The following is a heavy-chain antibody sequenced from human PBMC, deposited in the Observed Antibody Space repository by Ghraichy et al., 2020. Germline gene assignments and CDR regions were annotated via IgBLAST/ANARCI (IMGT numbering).Heavy chain of an antibody. CDR3: ATQPRPGYSSGWYESYFDY. CDR1: GGSFSGYY. Sequence: SQTLSLTCAVYGGSFSGYYWSWIRQPPGKGLEWIGEINHSGSTNYNPSLKSRVTISVDTSKNQFSLKLSSVTAADTAVYYCATQPRPGYSSGWYESYFDYWGQGTLVTVSS. D-gene: IGHD6-19*01. V-gene: IGHV4-34*01. CDR2: INHSGST. J-gene: IGHJ4*02.